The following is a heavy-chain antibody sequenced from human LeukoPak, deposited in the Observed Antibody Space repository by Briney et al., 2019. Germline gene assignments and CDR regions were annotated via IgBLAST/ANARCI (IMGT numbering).Heavy chain of an antibody. D-gene: IGHD6-19*01. CDR3: AMGVGAPEDLAVAADFDY. Sequence: SVKVSCKASGYTFTSYDINWVRQAPGQGLEWMGGIIPIFGTANYAQKFQGRVTITADKSTSTAYMELSSLRSEDTAVYYCAMGVGAPEDLAVAADFDYWGQGTLVTVSS. J-gene: IGHJ4*02. CDR2: IIPIFGTA. V-gene: IGHV1-69*06. CDR1: GYTFTSYD.